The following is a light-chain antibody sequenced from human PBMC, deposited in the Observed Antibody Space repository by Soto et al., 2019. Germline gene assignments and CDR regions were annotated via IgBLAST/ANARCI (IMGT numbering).Light chain of an antibody. Sequence: EIVLTQSPGTLSLSPGERATLSCRASQSISSTYLTWYHQRPGQAPRLLIYDASRRATGIPDRFSGSGSGTDFSLTISRLEHEDFAVYYCQHYDSARWTFGLGTKVDIK. J-gene: IGKJ1*01. V-gene: IGKV3-20*01. CDR1: QSISSTY. CDR3: QHYDSARWT. CDR2: DAS.